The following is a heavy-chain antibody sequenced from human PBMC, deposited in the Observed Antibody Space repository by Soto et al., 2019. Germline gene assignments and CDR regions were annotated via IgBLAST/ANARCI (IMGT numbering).Heavy chain of an antibody. J-gene: IGHJ6*02. Sequence: SVKVSCKASGGTFSSYAISWVRQAPGQGLEWMGGIIPIFGTANYAQKFQGRVTITADESTSTAYMELSSLRPEDTAVYYCARWRGTVAATHYYYYGMDVWGQGTTVTVSS. CDR2: IIPIFGTA. CDR1: GGTFSSYA. D-gene: IGHD2-15*01. V-gene: IGHV1-69*13. CDR3: ARWRGTVAATHYYYYGMDV.